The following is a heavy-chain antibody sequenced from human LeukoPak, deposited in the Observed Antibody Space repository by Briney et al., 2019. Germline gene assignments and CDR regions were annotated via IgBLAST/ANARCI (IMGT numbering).Heavy chain of an antibody. CDR1: GFTFSSYA. D-gene: IGHD3-22*01. Sequence: PGGSLRLSCAASGFTFSSYAMHWVRQAPGKGLEWVAVISYDGSNKYYADSVKGRFTISRDNSKNTLYLQMNSLRAEDTAVYYCATVKMDVWGKGTTVTVSS. V-gene: IGHV3-30-3*01. J-gene: IGHJ6*04. CDR3: ATVKMDV. CDR2: ISYDGSNK.